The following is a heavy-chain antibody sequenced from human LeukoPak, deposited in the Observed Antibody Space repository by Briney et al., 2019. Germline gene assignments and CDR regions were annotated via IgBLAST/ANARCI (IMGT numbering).Heavy chain of an antibody. CDR3: AKDIEAAGLFFDY. Sequence: GGSLRLSCAASGFTFSDYHMAWIRQAPGKGVQWVSYISNGGDIYYADSVKGRFTISRDNAKNSLYLQMNSLRAEDTALYYCAKDIEAAGLFFDYWGQGTLVTVSS. CDR1: GFTFSDYH. V-gene: IGHV3-11*04. D-gene: IGHD6-13*01. CDR2: ISNGGDI. J-gene: IGHJ4*02.